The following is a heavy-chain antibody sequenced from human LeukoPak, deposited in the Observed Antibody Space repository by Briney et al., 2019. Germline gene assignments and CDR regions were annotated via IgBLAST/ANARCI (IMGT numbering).Heavy chain of an antibody. V-gene: IGHV1-24*01. D-gene: IGHD5-12*01. CDR1: GYTLTELS. CDR2: FDPEDGET. J-gene: IGHJ4*02. Sequence: ASVKVSCKVSGYTLTELSMHWVRQAPVKGLQWMGGFDPEDGETIYAQKFQGRVTMTEDTSTDTAYMELSSLRSEDTAVYYCATGEYSGYGPYSYWGQGTLVTVSS. CDR3: ATGEYSGYGPYSY.